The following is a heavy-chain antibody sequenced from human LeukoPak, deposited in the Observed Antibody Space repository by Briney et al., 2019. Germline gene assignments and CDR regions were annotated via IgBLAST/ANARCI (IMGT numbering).Heavy chain of an antibody. CDR1: GYTFTGYY. CDR2: INPNSGGT. Sequence: ASVKVSCKASGYTFTGYYMHWVRQAPGQGLEWMGWINPNSGGTNYAQKFQGRVTMTRDTSISTAYMELSSLKSEDTAVYYCVRERERGTYFVWGQGTLVTVSS. CDR3: VRERERGTYFV. D-gene: IGHD3-10*01. V-gene: IGHV1-2*02. J-gene: IGHJ4*02.